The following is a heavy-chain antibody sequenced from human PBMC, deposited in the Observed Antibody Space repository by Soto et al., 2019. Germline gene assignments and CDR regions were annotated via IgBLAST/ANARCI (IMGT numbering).Heavy chain of an antibody. CDR3: ARAPYCSSTSCYDQYYFDY. CDR1: GFTFSTYA. V-gene: IGHV3-33*01. J-gene: IGHJ4*02. Sequence: ESEGGVVQPGRSLRLSCAASGFTFSTYAMHWVRQAPGKGLEWAAIIWYDGSNKYYADSVQGRFTISRDDSKNTLYLQMNSLRAEDTAVYYCARAPYCSSTSCYDQYYFDYWGQGTLVTVSS. CDR2: IWYDGSNK. D-gene: IGHD2-2*01.